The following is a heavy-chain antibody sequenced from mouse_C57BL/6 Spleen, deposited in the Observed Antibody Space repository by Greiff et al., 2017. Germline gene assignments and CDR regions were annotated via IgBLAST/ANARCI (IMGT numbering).Heavy chain of an antibody. Sequence: EVQGVESGGDLVKPGGSLKLSCAASGFTFSSYGMSWVRQTPDKRLEWVATISSGGSYTYYPDSVKGRFTISRDNAKNTLYLQMSSLKSEDTAMYYCARKYRVTPCYFDYWGQGTTLTVSS. V-gene: IGHV5-6*01. CDR1: GFTFSSYG. D-gene: IGHD2-2*01. CDR2: ISSGGSYT. CDR3: ARKYRVTPCYFDY. J-gene: IGHJ2*01.